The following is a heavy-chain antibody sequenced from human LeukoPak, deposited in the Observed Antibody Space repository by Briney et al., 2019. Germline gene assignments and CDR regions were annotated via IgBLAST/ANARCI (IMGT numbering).Heavy chain of an antibody. CDR2: IYYSGST. CDR3: ARLRHYYDSSGYYYPDY. CDR1: GGSISSSSYY. V-gene: IGHV4-39*01. D-gene: IGHD3-22*01. Sequence: PSETLSLTCTVSGGSISSSSYYWGWIRQPPGKGLEWIGSIYYSGSTYYNPSLKSRVTISVDTSKNQFSLKLSSVTAADTAVYYCARLRHYYDSSGYYYPDYWGQGTLVTVSS. J-gene: IGHJ4*02.